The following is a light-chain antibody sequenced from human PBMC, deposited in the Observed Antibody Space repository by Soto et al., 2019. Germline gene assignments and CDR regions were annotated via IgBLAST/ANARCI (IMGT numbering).Light chain of an antibody. V-gene: IGKV1-33*01. CDR2: DAS. CDR1: QDISNY. J-gene: IGKJ3*01. CDR3: QQYRPI. Sequence: DIQMTQSPSSLSASSGDRGTITSHASQDISNYLNWYQQKPGKAPKLLIYDASNLETGIPSRFSGSGSGTDFTFTISSLQTEDIATYYCQQYRPIFCPGTKVDIK.